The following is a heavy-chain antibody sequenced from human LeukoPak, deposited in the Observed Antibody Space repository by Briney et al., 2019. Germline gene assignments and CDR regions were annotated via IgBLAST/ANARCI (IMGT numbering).Heavy chain of an antibody. Sequence: SETLSLTCTVSGGSISSYYWSWIRQPPGMGLEWIGYIYTSGSTNYNPSLKSRVTISVDTSKNQFSLKLSSVTAADTAVYYCARGQAAAGSGWFDPWGQGTLVTVSS. CDR1: GGSISSYY. V-gene: IGHV4-4*09. J-gene: IGHJ5*02. D-gene: IGHD6-13*01. CDR3: ARGQAAAGSGWFDP. CDR2: IYTSGST.